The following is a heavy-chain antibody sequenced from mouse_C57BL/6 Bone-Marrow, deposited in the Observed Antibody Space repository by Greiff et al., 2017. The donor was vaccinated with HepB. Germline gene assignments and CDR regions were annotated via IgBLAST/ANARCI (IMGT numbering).Heavy chain of an antibody. J-gene: IGHJ4*01. CDR1: GFTFSSYG. CDR2: INSDGGRI. Sequence: EVQRVESGGGLVQPGGSLKLSCAASGFTFSSYGMSWVRQTPDKRLELVAIINSDGGRIYYPVSWMGRFTISRDNAKNTLYLQMRSLRSEDTAMDYCAREGGSYNAVDYWVQGTSVTGSS. CDR3: AREGGSYNAVDY. V-gene: IGHV5-6-3*01. D-gene: IGHD1-1*02.